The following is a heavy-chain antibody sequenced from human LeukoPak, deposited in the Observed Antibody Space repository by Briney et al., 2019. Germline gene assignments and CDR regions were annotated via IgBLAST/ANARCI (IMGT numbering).Heavy chain of an antibody. V-gene: IGHV4-59*08. CDR3: ARYRYSSGWPNWFDP. CDR2: ISYSGST. J-gene: IGHJ5*02. D-gene: IGHD6-19*01. CDR1: GGSISSYY. Sequence: KPSETLSLTCTVSGGSISSYYWSWIRQPPGKGLEWIGYISYSGSTDYNPSLKSRVTLSVDTSKNHFSLRLSSVTGADTAVYYCARYRYSSGWPNWFDPWGQGTLVTVSS.